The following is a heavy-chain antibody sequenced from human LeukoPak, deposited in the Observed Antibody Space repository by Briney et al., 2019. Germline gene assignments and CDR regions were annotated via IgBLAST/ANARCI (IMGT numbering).Heavy chain of an antibody. Sequence: GQSLRLSCAASGFTFSSIAMHWVRQAPGKGLEWVAVISYDGSTTYYADSVKGRFTISRDNSKNTLYLQMNSLRAEDTALYHCARDRYNTSPDYWGQGTLVTVSS. CDR2: ISYDGSTT. V-gene: IGHV3-30-3*01. J-gene: IGHJ4*02. CDR1: GFTFSSIA. D-gene: IGHD6-13*01. CDR3: ARDRYNTSPDY.